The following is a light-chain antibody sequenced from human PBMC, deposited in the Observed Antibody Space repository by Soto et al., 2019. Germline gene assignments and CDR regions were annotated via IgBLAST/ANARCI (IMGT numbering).Light chain of an antibody. J-gene: IGKJ1*01. CDR1: ESVSTN. CDR2: GAS. CDR3: EQYCIWRR. V-gene: IGKV3-15*01. Sequence: MTQCPATLTLTHRERATLSCRASESVSTNLAWYQQKAGQAPRLLIYGASTRATGIPARFSGSGSGTEFTLTISCLQSEDCAVYYCEQYCIWRRFGQVSKVDI.